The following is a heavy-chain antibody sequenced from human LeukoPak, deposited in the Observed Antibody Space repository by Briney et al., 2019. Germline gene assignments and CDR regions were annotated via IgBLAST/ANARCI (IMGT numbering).Heavy chain of an antibody. CDR3: TAHSTTWPYYGMDV. J-gene: IGHJ6*02. V-gene: IGHV3-15*01. CDR2: IKSKTDGGTT. Sequence: GGSLRLSCAASGFTFSNAWMSWVRQAPGKGLEWVGRIKSKTDGGTTDYAAAVKGRFPISRDDSKNTLYLQMNSLKTEDTAVYFCTAHSTTWPYYGMDVWGQGTTVTVSS. D-gene: IGHD6-13*01. CDR1: GFTFSNAW.